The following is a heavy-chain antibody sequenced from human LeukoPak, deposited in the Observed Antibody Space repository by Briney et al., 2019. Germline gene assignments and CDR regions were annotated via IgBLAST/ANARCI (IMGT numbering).Heavy chain of an antibody. V-gene: IGHV3-72*01. CDR3: VRDRYDVLTGYNDAFDI. J-gene: IGHJ3*02. Sequence: GGSLRLSCAASGFTFSDHYMDWVRQAPGKGLEWVGRSRNKANRYTTEYAASVKGRFTISRDNAKNSLYLQMNSLRAEDTAVYYCVRDRYDVLTGYNDAFDIWGHGTLVAVSS. D-gene: IGHD3-9*01. CDR1: GFTFSDHY. CDR2: SRNKANRYTT.